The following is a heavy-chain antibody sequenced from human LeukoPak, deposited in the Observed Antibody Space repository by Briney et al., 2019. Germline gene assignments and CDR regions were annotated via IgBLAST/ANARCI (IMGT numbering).Heavy chain of an antibody. D-gene: IGHD6-19*01. J-gene: IGHJ6*02. CDR3: TRDRVSSGWPYHYYGTDV. CDR2: ISSSSSYI. V-gene: IGHV3-21*01. Sequence: GGSLRLSCAASGFTFSSYSMNWVRQAPGKGLEWVSSISSSSSYIYYADSVKGRFTISRDNAKNSLYLQMNSLRAEDTAVYYCTRDRVSSGWPYHYYGTDVWGQGTTVTVSS. CDR1: GFTFSSYS.